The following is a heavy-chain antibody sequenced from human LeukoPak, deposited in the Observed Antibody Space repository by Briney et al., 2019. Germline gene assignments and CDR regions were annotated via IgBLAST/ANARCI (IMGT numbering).Heavy chain of an antibody. CDR2: ISYDGSNK. D-gene: IGHD3-22*01. V-gene: IGHV3-30*18. CDR3: AKDLYYDSPGLFDY. CDR1: GFTFSSYG. Sequence: GGSLRLSCAASGFTFSSYGMHWVRQAPGKGLEWVAVISYDGSNKYYADSVKGRFTISRDNSKNTLYLQMNSLRAEDTAVYYCAKDLYYDSPGLFDYWGQGTLVTVSS. J-gene: IGHJ4*02.